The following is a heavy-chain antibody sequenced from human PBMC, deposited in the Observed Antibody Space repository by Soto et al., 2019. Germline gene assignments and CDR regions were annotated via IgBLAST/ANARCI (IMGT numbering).Heavy chain of an antibody. CDR3: AKDGIYDFWSGYPLQYYYYGMDV. D-gene: IGHD3-3*01. V-gene: IGHV3-23*01. CDR2: ISGSGGST. Sequence: TGGSLRLSCAASGFTFSSYAMSWVRQAPGKGLEWVSAISGSGGSTYYADSVKGRFTISRDNSKNTLYLQMNSLRAEDTAAYYCAKDGIYDFWSGYPLQYYYYGMDVWGQGTTVTVSS. J-gene: IGHJ6*02. CDR1: GFTFSSYA.